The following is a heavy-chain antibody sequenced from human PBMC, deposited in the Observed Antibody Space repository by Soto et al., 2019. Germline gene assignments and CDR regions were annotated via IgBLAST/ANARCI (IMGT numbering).Heavy chain of an antibody. CDR2: IYYSGST. Sequence: ETLSLTCTVSGGSISSYYWSWIRQPPGKGLEWIGYIYYSGSTNYNPSLKSRVTISVDTSKNQFSLKLSSVTAADTAVYYCARNVPEANWFDPWGQGTLVTVSS. V-gene: IGHV4-59*08. CDR1: GGSISSYY. D-gene: IGHD2-2*01. J-gene: IGHJ5*02. CDR3: ARNVPEANWFDP.